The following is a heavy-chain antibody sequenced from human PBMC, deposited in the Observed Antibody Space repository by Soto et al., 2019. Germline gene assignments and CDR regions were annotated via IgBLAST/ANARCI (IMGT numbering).Heavy chain of an antibody. Sequence: QVYLHQSGPGLVKPSGTLSLTCAVSGDSISSTHWWTWVRQTPGKGLEWIGEVYHSGSTSYNPSLKSRVTISVVKSNNQFSLKLTSVTAAVTAVYYCATLPPRIVVTVLPIPTWGQGTLVSVSS. CDR3: ATLPPRIVVTVLPIPT. CDR1: GDSISSTHW. V-gene: IGHV4-4*02. CDR2: VYHSGST. D-gene: IGHD2-21*01. J-gene: IGHJ5*02.